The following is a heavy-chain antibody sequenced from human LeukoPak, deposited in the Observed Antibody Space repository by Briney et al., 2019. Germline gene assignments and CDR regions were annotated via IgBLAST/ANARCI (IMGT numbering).Heavy chain of an antibody. J-gene: IGHJ4*02. CDR3: ARGAIAVAGTGDFDY. Sequence: SVKVSCKASGGTFSSYAISWVRQAPGQGLEWMGRIIPILGIANYAQKFQGRVTITADKSTSTAYMELSSLRSEDTAVYYCARGAIAVAGTGDFDYWGQGTLVTVSS. D-gene: IGHD6-19*01. CDR2: IIPILGIA. V-gene: IGHV1-69*04. CDR1: GGTFSSYA.